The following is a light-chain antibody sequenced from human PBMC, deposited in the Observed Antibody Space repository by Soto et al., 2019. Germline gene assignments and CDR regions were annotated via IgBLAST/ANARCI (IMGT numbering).Light chain of an antibody. CDR1: HDITNY. J-gene: IGKJ4*01. V-gene: IGKV1-33*01. CDR3: KQYDSLPT. CDR2: GAS. Sequence: DIQMTQSPSSLSASVGDRVTITCQASHDITNYLNWYQQKPGKGPRLLIYGASNLETGVPSRMSGSGFGTDFRFAISSLLHEDFATYYYKQYDSLPTLGGGTKADIK.